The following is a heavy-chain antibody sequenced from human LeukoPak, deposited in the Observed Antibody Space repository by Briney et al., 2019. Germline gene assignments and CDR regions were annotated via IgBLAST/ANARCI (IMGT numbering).Heavy chain of an antibody. V-gene: IGHV3-74*01. Sequence: GGSLRLSCAASGFTFSSHWMHWVRQAPGEGLVWVSQINPDGSSTTYADSVKGRLTISRDNAKNTLYLQMNSLRDEDTAVYYCARDLYDFWSGRKYYFDYWGQGTLVAVSS. CDR3: ARDLYDFWSGRKYYFDY. CDR2: INPDGSST. CDR1: GFTFSSHW. D-gene: IGHD3-3*01. J-gene: IGHJ4*02.